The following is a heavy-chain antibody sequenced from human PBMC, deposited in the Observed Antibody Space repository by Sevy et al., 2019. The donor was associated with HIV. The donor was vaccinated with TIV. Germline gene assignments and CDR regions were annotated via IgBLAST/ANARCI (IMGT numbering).Heavy chain of an antibody. CDR3: ARVSVYYYDSSGYYTTGNAFDI. Sequence: ESLKISCAASGFTVGSNYMSWVRQAPGKGLEWVSIIYSGVTTSYADSVKGRFTISRDNSKNTLYLQMNSLRAEDTAVYYCARVSVYYYDSSGYYTTGNAFDIWGQGTMVTVSS. CDR2: IYSGVTT. J-gene: IGHJ3*02. D-gene: IGHD3-22*01. V-gene: IGHV3-53*01. CDR1: GFTVGSNY.